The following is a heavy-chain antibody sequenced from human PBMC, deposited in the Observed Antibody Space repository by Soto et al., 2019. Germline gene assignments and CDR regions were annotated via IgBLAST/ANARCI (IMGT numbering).Heavy chain of an antibody. J-gene: IGHJ6*02. D-gene: IGHD5-18*01. V-gene: IGHV3-30*18. CDR3: AKDGGYSYGSIGLPYGMDV. Sequence: GGSLRLSCAASGFTFSSYGMHWVRQAPGKGLGWVAVISYDGSNKYYADSVKGRFTISRDNSKNTLYLQMNSLRAEDTAVYYCAKDGGYSYGSIGLPYGMDVCGQGTTVTVSS. CDR2: ISYDGSNK. CDR1: GFTFSSYG.